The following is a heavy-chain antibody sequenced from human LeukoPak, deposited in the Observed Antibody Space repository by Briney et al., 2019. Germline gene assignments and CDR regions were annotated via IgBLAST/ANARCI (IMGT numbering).Heavy chain of an antibody. CDR2: INWNGGST. Sequence: PGGSLRLSCAASGFPFEEYGMSWVRQAPGKGLEWVSGINWNGGSTGYPDSVKGRFTISRDNAKNSLYLQMNSLRAEDTALYYCARGAGYCSSTSCFFDYWGQGTLVTVSS. D-gene: IGHD2-2*01. CDR1: GFPFEEYG. J-gene: IGHJ4*02. CDR3: ARGAGYCSSTSCFFDY. V-gene: IGHV3-20*04.